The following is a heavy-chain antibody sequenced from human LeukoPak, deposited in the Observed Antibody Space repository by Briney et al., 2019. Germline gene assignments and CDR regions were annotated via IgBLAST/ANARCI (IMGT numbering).Heavy chain of an antibody. J-gene: IGHJ3*02. V-gene: IGHV3-69-1*01. CDR3: ARSRSSYAFDI. CDR2: ISTGTYK. D-gene: IGHD3-10*01. CDR1: GFRFSNFE. Sequence: GGSLRLSCVTSGFRFSNFEMNWVRQPPGKGLEWVSHISTGTYKAYADSVKGRFTISRDNAKNSLYLQMNSLRAEDTAVYYCARSRSSYAFDIWGQGTMVTVSS.